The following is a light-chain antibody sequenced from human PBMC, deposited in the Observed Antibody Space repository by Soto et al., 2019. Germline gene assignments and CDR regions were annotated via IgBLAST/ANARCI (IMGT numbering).Light chain of an antibody. CDR3: QRYNSAPQLT. J-gene: IGKJ4*01. Sequence: DIQMTQSPPSPSASVGDRVTITCRASQSISSYLNWYQQKPGKAPKLLIYAASSLQSGVPSRFSGSGSGTDFTLTISSLQPEDVATYYCQRYNSAPQLTFGGGTKVDIK. V-gene: IGKV1-39*01. CDR2: AAS. CDR1: QSISSY.